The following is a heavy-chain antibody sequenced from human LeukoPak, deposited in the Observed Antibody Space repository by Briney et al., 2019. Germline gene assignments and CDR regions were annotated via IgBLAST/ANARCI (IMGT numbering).Heavy chain of an antibody. CDR2: IWYDGSNK. D-gene: IGHD2-2*01. CDR3: ARVGVDCSSTSCYDGMDV. CDR1: GFTFSSYG. Sequence: AGSLRLSCAASGFTFSSYGMHWVRQAPGKGLEWVAVIWYDGSNKYYADSVKGRFTISRDNSKNTLYLQMNSLRAEDTAVYYCARVGVDCSSTSCYDGMDVWGKGTTVTVSS. J-gene: IGHJ6*04. V-gene: IGHV3-33*01.